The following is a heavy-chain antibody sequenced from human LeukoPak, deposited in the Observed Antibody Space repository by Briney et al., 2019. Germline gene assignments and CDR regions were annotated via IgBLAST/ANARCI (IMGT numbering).Heavy chain of an antibody. J-gene: IGHJ4*02. CDR2: INPSGGST. Sequence: ASVKVSFKASGYTFTIYYMHWVRQAPGQGLEWMGIINPSGGSTSYSQKFQGRVTMTRDMSTSTVYMELSSLRSEDTAVYYCARAPPAVALDYWGQGTLVTVSS. V-gene: IGHV1-46*01. CDR3: ARAPPAVALDY. CDR1: GYTFTIYY. D-gene: IGHD6-19*01.